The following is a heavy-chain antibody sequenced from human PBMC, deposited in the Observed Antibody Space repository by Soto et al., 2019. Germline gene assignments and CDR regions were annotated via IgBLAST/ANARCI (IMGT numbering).Heavy chain of an antibody. V-gene: IGHV1-2*04. D-gene: IGHD5-12*01. J-gene: IGHJ6*02. CDR2: INPNSGGT. CDR1: GYTFTGYY. Sequence: GASVKVSCKASGYTFTGYYMHWVRQAPGQGLEWMGWINPNSGGTNYAQKFQGWVTMTRDTSISTAYMELSRLRSDDTAMYYCARHEGGYSGYGRHHYGMDVWGQGTTVTVSS. CDR3: ARHEGGYSGYGRHHYGMDV.